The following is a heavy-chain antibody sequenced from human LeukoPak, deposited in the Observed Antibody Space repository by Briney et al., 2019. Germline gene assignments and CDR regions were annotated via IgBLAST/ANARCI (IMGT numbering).Heavy chain of an antibody. CDR3: AKDRKVRGVFDY. CDR2: ISGSGGST. Sequence: GGSLRLSCAASGFTFGSYAMSWVRQAPGKGLEWVSAISGSGGSTYYADSVKGRFTISRDNSKNTLYLQMNSLRAEDTAVYYCAKDRKVRGVFDYWGQGTLVTVSS. V-gene: IGHV3-23*01. J-gene: IGHJ4*02. D-gene: IGHD3-10*01. CDR1: GFTFGSYA.